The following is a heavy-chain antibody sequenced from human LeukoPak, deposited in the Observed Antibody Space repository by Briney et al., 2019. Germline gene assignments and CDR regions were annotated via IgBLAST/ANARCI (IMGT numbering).Heavy chain of an antibody. V-gene: IGHV1-2*02. CDR1: GYTFTSYY. CDR3: ARDIRGHYYYYYYMDV. J-gene: IGHJ6*03. CDR2: INPNSGGT. D-gene: IGHD3-10*01. Sequence: ASVKVSCKASGYTFTSYYMHWVRQAPGQGLEWMGWINPNSGGTNYAQKFQGRVTMTRDTSISTAYMELSRLRSDDTAVYYCARDIRGHYYYYYYMDVWGKGTTVTISS.